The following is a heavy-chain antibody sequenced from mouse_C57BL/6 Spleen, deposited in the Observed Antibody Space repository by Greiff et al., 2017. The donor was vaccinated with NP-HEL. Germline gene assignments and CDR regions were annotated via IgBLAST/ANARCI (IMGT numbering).Heavy chain of an antibody. J-gene: IGHJ2*01. D-gene: IGHD2-10*01. Sequence: VQLQQSGAELVMPGASVKLSCKASGYTFTSYWMHWVKPRPGQGLEWIGEIDPSDSYTNYNQTFKGKSTLTVDKSSSPAYMQLSSLTSEDSAVYYCARRPSYCTNGYYFDYWSQGTTLTVSS. CDR2: IDPSDSYT. CDR3: ARRPSYCTNGYYFDY. CDR1: GYTFTSYW. V-gene: IGHV1-69*01.